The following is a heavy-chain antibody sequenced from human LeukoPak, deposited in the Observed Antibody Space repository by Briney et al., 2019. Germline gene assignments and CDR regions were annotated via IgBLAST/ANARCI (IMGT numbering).Heavy chain of an antibody. CDR1: GYTFTGYY. CDR3: ARGLSGYDTNLDY. CDR2: INPNSGGT. Sequence: GASVKVSCKASGYTFTGYYMHWVRQAPGQGLEWMAWINPNSGGTNYAQKFQGRVTMTRDTSLSTAYMELSRLRSDDTAVYYCARGLSGYDTNLDYWGQGTLVTVSS. D-gene: IGHD5-12*01. V-gene: IGHV1-2*02. J-gene: IGHJ4*02.